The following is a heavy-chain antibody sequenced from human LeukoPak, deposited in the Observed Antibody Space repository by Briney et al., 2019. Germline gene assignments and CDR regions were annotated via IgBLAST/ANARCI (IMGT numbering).Heavy chain of an antibody. CDR2: ISSSSSYI. J-gene: IGHJ4*02. Sequence: GGSLRLSCAASGFTFSSYSMNWVRQAPGKGLERVSSISSSSSYIYYADSVKGRFTISRDNAKNSLYLQMNSLRAEDTAVYYCAKDRWAYSSSPEGPFDYWGQGTLVTVSS. CDR3: AKDRWAYSSSPEGPFDY. V-gene: IGHV3-21*04. D-gene: IGHD6-6*01. CDR1: GFTFSSYS.